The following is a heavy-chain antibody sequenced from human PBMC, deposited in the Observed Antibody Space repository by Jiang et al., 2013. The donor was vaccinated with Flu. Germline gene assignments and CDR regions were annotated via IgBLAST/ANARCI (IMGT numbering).Heavy chain of an antibody. J-gene: IGHJ5*02. CDR3: ARPVNSYYDFWSGYPFGHNWFDP. CDR1: GGSISSSSYY. D-gene: IGHD3-3*01. Sequence: LLKPSETLSLTCTVSGGSISSSSYYWGWIRQPPGKGLEWIGSIYYSGSTYYNPSLKSRVTISVDTSKNQFSLKLSSVTAADTAVYYCARPVNSYYDFWSGYPFGHNWFDPWGQGTLVTVSS. CDR2: IYYSGST. V-gene: IGHV4-39*07.